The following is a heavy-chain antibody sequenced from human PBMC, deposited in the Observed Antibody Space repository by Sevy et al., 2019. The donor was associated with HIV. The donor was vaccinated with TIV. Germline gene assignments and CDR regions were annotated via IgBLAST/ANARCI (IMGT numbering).Heavy chain of an antibody. D-gene: IGHD6-13*01. V-gene: IGHV3-53*03. CDR1: GFTVSSDY. Sequence: AGSLRLSCAASGFTVSSDYMSWVRQAPGKGLEWVSVIYSGGSTYYADSVKGRFTISRDNSKNTLYLQMNSLRAEDTAVYYSARGSSSHFDYWGQGTLVTVSS. J-gene: IGHJ4*02. CDR3: ARGSSSHFDY. CDR2: IYSGGST.